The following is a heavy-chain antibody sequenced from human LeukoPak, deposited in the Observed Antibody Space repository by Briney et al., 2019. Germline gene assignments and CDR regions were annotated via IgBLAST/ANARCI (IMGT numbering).Heavy chain of an antibody. J-gene: IGHJ4*02. V-gene: IGHV3-74*01. D-gene: IGHD1-26*01. CDR3: ARPRGAYIVGATYALRH. CDR1: GLTFSSYW. CDR2: IHSDGIST. Sequence: PGGSLRLSCAASGLTFSSYWMLWVRQAPGKGLVWVSRIHSDGISTTYADSVKGRFTISRDNAKNTLYLQMNSLRAEDTAVYYCARPRGAYIVGATYALRHWGQGTLVTVSS.